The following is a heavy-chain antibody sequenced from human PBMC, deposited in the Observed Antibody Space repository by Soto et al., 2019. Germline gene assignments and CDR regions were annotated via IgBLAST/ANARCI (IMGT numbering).Heavy chain of an antibody. D-gene: IGHD4-17*01. V-gene: IGHV4-59*01. CDR3: ARVGLTYGDTGPWYFDY. Sequence: SETLSLTCTVSGGSISSYYWSWIRQPPGKGLEWIGYIYYSGSTNYNPSLKSRVTISVDTSKNQFSLMLSSVTAADTAVYYCARVGLTYGDTGPWYFDYWGQGTLVTVSS. CDR2: IYYSGST. J-gene: IGHJ4*02. CDR1: GGSISSYY.